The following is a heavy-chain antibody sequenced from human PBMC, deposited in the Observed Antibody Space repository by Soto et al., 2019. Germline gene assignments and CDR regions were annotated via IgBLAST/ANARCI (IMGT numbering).Heavy chain of an antibody. D-gene: IGHD1-26*01. CDR3: AHAYGGRSLY. CDR1: GFSLTTDRVG. Sequence: QITLKESGPTLVKPTQTLTLTCTFSGFSLTTDRVGVGWIRQPPGEALEWLAVIYWDDSKTYRPSLESRLTTTKDTYKNQVALTMTNMDSLDTATYYCAHAYGGRSLYWGQGTLVTVSS. J-gene: IGHJ4*02. V-gene: IGHV2-5*02. CDR2: IYWDDSK.